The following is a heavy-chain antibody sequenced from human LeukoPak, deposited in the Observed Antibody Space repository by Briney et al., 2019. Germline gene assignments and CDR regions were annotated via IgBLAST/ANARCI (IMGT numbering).Heavy chain of an antibody. CDR3: ARDRERDDYGDSYFDY. Sequence: PGGSLRLSCAASRFTFSSYGMHWVRRAPGKGLEWVAVIWFDGSNKYYADSVKGRFTISRDNSKNTLYLQMNSLRAEDTAVYYCARDRERDDYGDSYFDYWGQGTLVTVSS. J-gene: IGHJ4*02. CDR1: RFTFSSYG. D-gene: IGHD4-17*01. V-gene: IGHV3-33*01. CDR2: IWFDGSNK.